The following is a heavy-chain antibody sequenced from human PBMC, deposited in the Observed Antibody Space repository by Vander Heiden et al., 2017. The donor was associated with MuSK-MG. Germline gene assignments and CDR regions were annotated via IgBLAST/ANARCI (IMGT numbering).Heavy chain of an antibody. CDR1: GFTFSSYG. CDR2: IWYDGSNK. Sequence: QVQLVASGGGVVQPGRSLRLSCAASGFTFSSYGMHWVRQAPGKGLEWVAVIWYDGSNKYYADSVKGRFTISRDNSKNTLYLQMNSLRAEDTAVYYCAKDKEGYYYYGMDVWGQGTTVTVSS. V-gene: IGHV3-33*06. J-gene: IGHJ6*02. CDR3: AKDKEGYYYYGMDV.